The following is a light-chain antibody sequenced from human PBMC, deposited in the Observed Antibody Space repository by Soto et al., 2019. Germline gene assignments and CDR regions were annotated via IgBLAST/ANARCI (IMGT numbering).Light chain of an antibody. J-gene: IGLJ2*01. CDR2: DVS. Sequence: QSVLTQPRSVSGSPGQSVTISCTGTSSDVGGYNYVSWYQQHPGKAPKLMIYDVSKRPSGVPDRFSGSKSGNTDSLTISGIQAEDEADYYCCSYAGSYTVVFGGGTKLTVL. V-gene: IGLV2-11*01. CDR3: CSYAGSYTVV. CDR1: SSDVGGYNY.